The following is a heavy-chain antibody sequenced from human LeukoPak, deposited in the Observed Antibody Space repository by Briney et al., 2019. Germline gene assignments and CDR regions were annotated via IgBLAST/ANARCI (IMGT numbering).Heavy chain of an antibody. CDR3: AKDLSWGATDY. V-gene: IGHV3-74*01. J-gene: IGHJ4*02. D-gene: IGHD6-13*01. CDR1: GFVFSNNW. CDR2: INSDGSSI. Sequence: PGGSLRLSCAASGFVFSNNWTYWVRQAPGGGLVWVSRINSDGSSIAYADSVKGRFTISRDNAKNTLFLQMNSLTVEDTAMCYCAKDLSWGATDYWGQGTLVTVSS.